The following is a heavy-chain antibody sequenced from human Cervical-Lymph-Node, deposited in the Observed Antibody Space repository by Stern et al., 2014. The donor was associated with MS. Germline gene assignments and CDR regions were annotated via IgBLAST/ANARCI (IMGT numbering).Heavy chain of an antibody. V-gene: IGHV2-5*02. CDR3: AHKQVVPAAILGDNWFDP. CDR1: GFSLSTSGVG. CDR2: IYWDDYK. D-gene: IGHD2-2*02. J-gene: IGHJ5*02. Sequence: QVTLKESGPTLVKPTQTLTLTCTFSGFSLSTSGVGVGWIRQPPGKALEWLGTIYWDDYKRYSPSLKSRLTITKDTSKNQVVLTMTNMDPVDTATYYCAHKQVVPAAILGDNWFDPWGQGTLVTVSS.